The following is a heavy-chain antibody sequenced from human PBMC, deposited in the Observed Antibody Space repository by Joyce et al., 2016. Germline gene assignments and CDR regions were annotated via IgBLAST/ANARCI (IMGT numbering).Heavy chain of an antibody. CDR1: GFSFSNFA. Sequence: QLLESGGGLVQPGGSLRLSCVASGFSFSNFAMAWVRQAPGKGLEWVSGIRGSSSDLYYADSVKGRFIISRDNSKQTVHLEMNRLRVEDTAIYYCAKVTYGDYIYYGMDVWGQGSTVTVSS. CDR3: AKVTYGDYIYYGMDV. D-gene: IGHD4-17*01. J-gene: IGHJ6*02. V-gene: IGHV3-23*01. CDR2: IRGSSSDL.